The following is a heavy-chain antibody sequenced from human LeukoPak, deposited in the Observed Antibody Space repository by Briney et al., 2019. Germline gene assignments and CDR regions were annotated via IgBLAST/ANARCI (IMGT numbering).Heavy chain of an antibody. J-gene: IGHJ5*02. D-gene: IGHD2-15*01. Sequence: WASVKVSCKASGGTFSSYAISWVRQAPGQGLEWMGRIIPILGIANYAQKFQGRVTITADKSTSTAYMELSSLRSEDTAVYYCARDAFPVAATPFIWFDPWGQGTPVTVSS. CDR2: IIPILGIA. V-gene: IGHV1-69*04. CDR3: ARDAFPVAATPFIWFDP. CDR1: GGTFSSYA.